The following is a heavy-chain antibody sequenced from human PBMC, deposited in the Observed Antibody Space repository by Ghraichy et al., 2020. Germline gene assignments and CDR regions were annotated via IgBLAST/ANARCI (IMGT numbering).Heavy chain of an antibody. V-gene: IGHV4-39*01. CDR3: ANYASGTMSDY. Sequence: SETLSLTCTVSGGSIISSTYYWGWIRQPPGKGLEWIGSIHYSGSTHYNPFLKSRVTISVDTSKNQFSLNLNSVTAADTAVYYCANYASGTMSDYWGQGTLVTVSS. J-gene: IGHJ4*02. CDR1: GGSIISSTYY. CDR2: IHYSGST. D-gene: IGHD3-10*01.